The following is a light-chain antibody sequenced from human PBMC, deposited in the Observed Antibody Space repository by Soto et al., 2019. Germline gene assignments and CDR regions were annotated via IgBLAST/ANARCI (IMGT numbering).Light chain of an antibody. Sequence: QSVLTQPASVSGSPGQSITISCTGTSSAFDGYNYVSWYQQHPGKAPKLMMYDVSNRPSGVFNRFSGSKSGNTASLTISGLQAEDEADYYCSSFTSRSTYVFGSGTKVTVL. CDR3: SSFTSRSTYV. J-gene: IGLJ1*01. CDR2: DVS. CDR1: SSAFDGYNY. V-gene: IGLV2-14*01.